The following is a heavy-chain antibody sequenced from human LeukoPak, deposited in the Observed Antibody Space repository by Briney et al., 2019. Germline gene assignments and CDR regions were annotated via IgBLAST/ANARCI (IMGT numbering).Heavy chain of an antibody. D-gene: IGHD3-22*01. CDR2: ISSSSGYI. J-gene: IGHJ4*02. CDR3: ARGITMLVAYPIRENYFDY. CDR1: GLTYRSFR. Sequence: GGSLTLSCAASGLTYRSFRMNLVRQAPGEGLEWVSSISSSSGYIYYAASVKSRFTISGDNAKNSLYLQMNSVRAEDTAVYYCARGITMLVAYPIRENYFDYWGQGTLVTVSS. V-gene: IGHV3-21*01.